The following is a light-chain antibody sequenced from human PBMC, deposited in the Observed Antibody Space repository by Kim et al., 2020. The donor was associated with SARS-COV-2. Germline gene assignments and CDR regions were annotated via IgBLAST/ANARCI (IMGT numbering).Light chain of an antibody. CDR3: QAWDSSTYVV. J-gene: IGLJ2*01. CDR1: KLGDKY. V-gene: IGLV3-1*01. Sequence: VSTGQTASINCSGDKLGDKYACWYQQKPGQSPVLVIYQDRKRPSGIPERFSGSNSGNTATLTISGTQAMDEADYYCQAWDSSTYVVFGGGTQLTVL. CDR2: QDR.